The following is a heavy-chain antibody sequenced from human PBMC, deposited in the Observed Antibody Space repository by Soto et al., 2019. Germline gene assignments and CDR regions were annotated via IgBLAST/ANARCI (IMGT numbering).Heavy chain of an antibody. D-gene: IGHD2-2*02. CDR1: GGTFSSYA. J-gene: IGHJ6*02. CDR3: ARAYCSSTSCYKWRYYYYGMDV. Sequence: QVQLVQSGAEVKKPGSSVKVSCTASGGTFSSYAISWVRQAPGQGLEWMGGIIPIFGTANYAQKFQGRVTITADKSTSTAYMELSSLRSEDTAVYYCARAYCSSTSCYKWRYYYYGMDVWGQGTTVTVSS. CDR2: IIPIFGTA. V-gene: IGHV1-69*06.